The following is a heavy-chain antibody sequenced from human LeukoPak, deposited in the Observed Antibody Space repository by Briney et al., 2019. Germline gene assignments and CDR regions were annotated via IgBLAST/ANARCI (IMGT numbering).Heavy chain of an antibody. CDR3: AKVGSCSSSSCYRHYGLDV. CDR1: GFTFSSYA. D-gene: IGHD2-2*01. Sequence: GGSLRLSCAASGFTFSSYAMSWVRQAPGKGLEWVSAISGSGGSTYYADSVKGRFTISRDNSKNTLYLQMNSLRAEDTAVYYCAKVGSCSSSSCYRHYGLDVWGQGTTVTVSS. V-gene: IGHV3-23*01. CDR2: ISGSGGST. J-gene: IGHJ6*02.